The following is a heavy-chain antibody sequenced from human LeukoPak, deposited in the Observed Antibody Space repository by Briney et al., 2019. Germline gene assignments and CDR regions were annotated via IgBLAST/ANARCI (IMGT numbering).Heavy chain of an antibody. J-gene: IGHJ4*02. V-gene: IGHV3-74*01. D-gene: IGHD6-25*01. Sequence: PGGSLRLSCAASGFTFSSYWMYWVRQAPGTGLVWVSRINSDGSSKNYADSVKGRFTISRDNDMNQQYLQMNSLSAEDTAVYYCARAAAGFDYWGQGSLVTVSS. CDR1: GFTFSSYW. CDR2: INSDGSSK. CDR3: ARAAAGFDY.